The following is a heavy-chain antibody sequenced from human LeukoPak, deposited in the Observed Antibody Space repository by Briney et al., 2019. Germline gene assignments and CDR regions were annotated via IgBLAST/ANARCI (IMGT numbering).Heavy chain of an antibody. V-gene: IGHV3-23*01. J-gene: IGHJ4*02. CDR3: AKFFLPYLAGGTGSR. D-gene: IGHD3-10*01. Sequence: GALRLSCAASGFTFSSYSMSGVRQAPGMRLEGVSTISSSGDSTNYADSVEGRFTTSRDNSQNTLYLKMNSLRADDTALYYCAKFFLPYLAGGTGSRWGQGTLVTVSS. CDR2: ISSSGDST. CDR1: GFTFSSYS.